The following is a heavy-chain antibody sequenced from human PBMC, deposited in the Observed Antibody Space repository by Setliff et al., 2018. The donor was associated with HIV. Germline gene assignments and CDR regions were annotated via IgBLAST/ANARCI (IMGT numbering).Heavy chain of an antibody. J-gene: IGHJ5*02. D-gene: IGHD3-10*01. CDR2: IYYSGST. CDR1: GGSISSSSYY. CDR3: ARSTYYYGSGKGSGWFDP. V-gene: IGHV4-39*01. Sequence: SETLSLTCTVSGGSISSSSYYWGWIRQPPGKGLEWIGSIYYSGSTYYNPSLKSRVTISLDTSKNQFSLKLSSVTAADTAVYYCARSTYYYGSGKGSGWFDPWGQGTLVTVSS.